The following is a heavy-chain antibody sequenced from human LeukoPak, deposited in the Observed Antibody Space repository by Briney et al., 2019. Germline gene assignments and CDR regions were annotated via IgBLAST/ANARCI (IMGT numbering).Heavy chain of an antibody. CDR1: GGSISSYY. J-gene: IGHJ5*02. CDR2: IHYTGST. Sequence: SETLSLTCTVSGGSISSYYWSWIRQSPGKGLECIGYIHYTGSTNYNPSLKSRVTISVETSKNQFSLKLKPVTAADTAVYYCARGGYYGSGNDFRFDPWGQGTLVTVSS. CDR3: ARGGYYGSGNDFRFDP. V-gene: IGHV4-59*01. D-gene: IGHD3-10*01.